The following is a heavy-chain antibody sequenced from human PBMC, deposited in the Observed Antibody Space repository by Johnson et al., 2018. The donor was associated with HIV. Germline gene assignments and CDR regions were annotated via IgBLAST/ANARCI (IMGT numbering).Heavy chain of an antibody. Sequence: VQLVESGGGLEQPGGSLRLSCAASGFTFSNYGMHWVRQAPGKGLEWVAVITFEGSDKYYADSVKGRVTISRDDSKNTLYLRLNSLRPEDSAVYYCAKDVSVVTPSGSFDIWGQGTRVTVSS. CDR3: AKDVSVVTPSGSFDI. J-gene: IGHJ3*02. D-gene: IGHD4-23*01. CDR1: GFTFSNYG. CDR2: ITFEGSDK. V-gene: IGHV3-30*18.